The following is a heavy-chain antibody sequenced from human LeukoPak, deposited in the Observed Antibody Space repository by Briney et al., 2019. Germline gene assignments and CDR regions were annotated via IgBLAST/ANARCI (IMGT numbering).Heavy chain of an antibody. J-gene: IGHJ3*01. CDR2: INHSGST. CDR3: ARVGNIFDV. V-gene: IGHV4-34*01. D-gene: IGHD1/OR15-1a*01. Sequence: SETLSLTCAVYGGSFSGYYWSWIRQPPGKGLEWIGEINHSGSTNYNPSLKSRVTISVDTSKNQFSLKLSSVTAADTAVLYCARVGNIFDVWGQGTMVTVSS. CDR1: GGSFSGYY.